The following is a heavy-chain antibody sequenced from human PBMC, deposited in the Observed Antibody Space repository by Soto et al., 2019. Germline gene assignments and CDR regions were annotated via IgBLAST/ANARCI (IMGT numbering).Heavy chain of an antibody. J-gene: IGHJ4*02. V-gene: IGHV4-59*02. D-gene: IGHD4-17*01. CDR1: GGSVSDYY. CDR2: IHYRGVI. CDR3: ARDPAGEYAH. Sequence: PSETLSLTCNVSGGSVSDYYWSWIRQAPGKGLEWIGYIHYRGVINYNPSLKSRVTMSVDPSKNQFSLNLGSVTTADTAVYFCARDPAGEYAHWGQGSMVTVS.